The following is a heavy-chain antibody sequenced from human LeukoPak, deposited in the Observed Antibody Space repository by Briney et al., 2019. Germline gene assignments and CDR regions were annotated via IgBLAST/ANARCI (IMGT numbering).Heavy chain of an antibody. V-gene: IGHV4-61*01. CDR2: IYYSGST. CDR1: GGSISSGSYY. J-gene: IGHJ4*02. D-gene: IGHD2-2*01. CDR3: ARSGYCSSTSCKRGPFDY. Sequence: PSQTLSLTCTVSGGSISSGSYYWSWIRQPPGKGLEWIGYIYYSGSTNYNPSLKSRVTISVDTSKNQFSLKLSSVTAADTAVYYCARSGYCSSTSCKRGPFDYWGQGTLVTVSS.